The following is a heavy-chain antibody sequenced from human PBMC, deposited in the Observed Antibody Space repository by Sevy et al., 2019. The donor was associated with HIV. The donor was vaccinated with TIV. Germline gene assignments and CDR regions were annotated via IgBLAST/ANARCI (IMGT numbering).Heavy chain of an antibody. J-gene: IGHJ4*02. CDR3: ARGYGSGSYFDY. Sequence: SETLSLTCAVSGGSISSGGYSWSWIRQPPGKGLEWIGYIYHSGSTYYNPSLKSRVTISVDRSKNQFSLKLSSVTAADTAAYYCARGYGSGSYFDYWGQGTLVTVSS. CDR2: IYHSGST. V-gene: IGHV4-30-2*01. D-gene: IGHD3-10*01. CDR1: GGSISSGGYS.